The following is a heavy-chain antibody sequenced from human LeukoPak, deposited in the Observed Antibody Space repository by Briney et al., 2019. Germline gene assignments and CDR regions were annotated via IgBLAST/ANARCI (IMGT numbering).Heavy chain of an antibody. V-gene: IGHV3-53*01. Sequence: GGSLRLSCAASGFTVSSNYMSWVRQAPGKGLEWVSVIYSGGNTYYADSVKGRFTISRDNSKNTLYLQMNSLRAEDTAVYYCARDHGSWYFDYWGQGTLVTVSS. CDR1: GFTVSSNY. CDR3: ARDHGSWYFDY. D-gene: IGHD6-13*01. J-gene: IGHJ4*02. CDR2: IYSGGNT.